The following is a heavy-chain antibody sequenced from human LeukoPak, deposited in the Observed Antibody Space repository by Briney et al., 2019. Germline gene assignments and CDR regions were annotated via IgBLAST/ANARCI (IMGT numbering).Heavy chain of an antibody. D-gene: IGHD6-19*01. V-gene: IGHV3-23*01. CDR2: ISGSGGST. CDR3: AKDWVLYSSGPYYFDY. Sequence: GGSLRLSCGASGFTFSSYAMSWVRQAPGKGLEWVSSISGSGGSTYYADSVKGRFTISRDNSKNTLYLQMNSLRAEDTAVYYCAKDWVLYSSGPYYFDYWGQGTLVTVSS. J-gene: IGHJ4*02. CDR1: GFTFSSYA.